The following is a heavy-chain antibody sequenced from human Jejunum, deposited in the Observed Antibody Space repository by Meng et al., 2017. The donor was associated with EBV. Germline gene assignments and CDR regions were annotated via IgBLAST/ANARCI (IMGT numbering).Heavy chain of an antibody. Sequence: VRLVDSGGGLVRPGGSLSLSCAASGFTFNSHTMSWVRQAPGKGLEWVSAITDSGGSTYYTDSVKGRFTISRDNSKNTLYLQMNSLRAEDTAVYYCAKLTRAWGQGTLVTVSS. CDR1: GFTFNSHT. V-gene: IGHV3-23*04. CDR3: AKLTRA. CDR2: ITDSGGST. J-gene: IGHJ5*02.